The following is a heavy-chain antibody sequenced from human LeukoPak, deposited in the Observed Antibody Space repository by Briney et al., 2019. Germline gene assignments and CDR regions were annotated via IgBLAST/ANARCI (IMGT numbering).Heavy chain of an antibody. V-gene: IGHV3-48*03. CDR3: ARDSSGWYYYYYGMDV. CDR1: GFTFSSYE. Sequence: GESLRLSCAASGFTFSSYEMIWVRQAPRKGLDWVSYISRSGSIVYYADSVKGRFTISRDNAKNSLYLQMNSLRAEETAVYYCARDSSGWYYYYYGMDVWGQGSTVTVSS. CDR2: ISRSGSIV. J-gene: IGHJ6*02. D-gene: IGHD6-19*01.